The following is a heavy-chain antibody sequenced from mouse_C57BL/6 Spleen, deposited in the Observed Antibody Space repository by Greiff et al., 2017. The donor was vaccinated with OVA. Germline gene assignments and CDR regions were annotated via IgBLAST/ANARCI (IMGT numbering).Heavy chain of an antibody. CDR1: GYSITSGYY. CDR2: ISYDGSN. D-gene: IGHD1-1*01. V-gene: IGHV3-6*01. CDR3: ARIYYGSSWDY. Sequence: EVQLVESGPGLVKPSQSLSLTCSVTGYSITSGYYWNWIRQFPGNKLEWMGYISYDGSNNYNPSLKNRIPITRDTSKNQYFLKLNSVTTEDTATYYCARIYYGSSWDYWGQGTTLTVSS. J-gene: IGHJ2*01.